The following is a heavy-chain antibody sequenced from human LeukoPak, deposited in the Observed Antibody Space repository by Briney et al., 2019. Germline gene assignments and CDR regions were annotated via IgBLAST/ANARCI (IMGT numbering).Heavy chain of an antibody. Sequence: SGPTLVKPTQTLTLTCTFSGFSLSTSGVGVGWIRQPPGKALEWLALIYWDDDKRYSPSLKSRLTITKDTSKNQVVLTMTNMDPVDTATYYCAHRRRFLGVVAYDAFDIWGQGTMVTVSS. CDR3: AHRRRFLGVVAYDAFDI. CDR2: IYWDDDK. V-gene: IGHV2-5*02. CDR1: GFSLSTSGVG. D-gene: IGHD3-3*01. J-gene: IGHJ3*02.